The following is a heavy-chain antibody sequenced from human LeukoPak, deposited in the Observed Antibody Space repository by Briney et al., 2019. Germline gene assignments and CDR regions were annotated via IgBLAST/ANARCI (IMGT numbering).Heavy chain of an antibody. V-gene: IGHV3-74*01. J-gene: IGHJ4*02. D-gene: IGHD6-6*01. CDR3: VAIVSARPR. Sequence: GGSLRLSCAASGFTFSSNWMHWVRQAPGKGLVWASRIDSDGCTTNLADSVKGRFTISRDNSKNTLYLQMNSLRAEDTAVYHCVAIVSARPRWGQGTLVTVSS. CDR1: GFTFSSNW. CDR2: IDSDGCTT.